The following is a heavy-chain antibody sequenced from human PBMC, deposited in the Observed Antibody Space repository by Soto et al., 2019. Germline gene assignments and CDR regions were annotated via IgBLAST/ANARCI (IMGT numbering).Heavy chain of an antibody. CDR3: ARSSKSGYCDY. D-gene: IGHD3-3*01. CDR1: GFTVSSNY. J-gene: IGHJ4*02. V-gene: IGHV3-53*04. Sequence: GGSLRLSCAAFGFTVSSNYMSWVRQAPGKGLEWVSVIYSGGSTYYADSVKGRFTISRHNSKNTLYLQMNSLRAEDTAVYYCARSSKSGYCDYWGQGTLVTVSS. CDR2: IYSGGST.